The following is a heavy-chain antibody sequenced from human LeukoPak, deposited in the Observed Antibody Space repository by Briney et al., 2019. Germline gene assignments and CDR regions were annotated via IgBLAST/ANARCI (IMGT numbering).Heavy chain of an antibody. J-gene: IGHJ4*02. CDR1: GGSINSYY. CDR2: IYYTGST. D-gene: IGHD6-19*01. Sequence: SETLSPTCTVSGGSINSYYWSWIRQPPGKGLEWIGYIYYTGSTNYNPSLESRVTISVDASNNHFSLKLSSVTAADTAIYYCARAGGWHFDYWGQGTLVTVSS. CDR3: ARAGGWHFDY. V-gene: IGHV4-59*01.